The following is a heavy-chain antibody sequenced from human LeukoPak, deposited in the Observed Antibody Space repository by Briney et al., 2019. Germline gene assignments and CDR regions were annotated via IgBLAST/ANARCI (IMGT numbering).Heavy chain of an antibody. J-gene: IGHJ4*02. CDR1: GXSFASYW. V-gene: IGHV5-51*01. D-gene: IGHD2-2*01. Sequence: GESLKISCKGSGXSFASYWIAWVRQMPGKDLEWMGIIYPGDSDTRYSPSFQGQVTISADKSISTAYLQWSSLKASDTAIYYCARQWGDCSSTSCYSAYWGQGTLVTVSS. CDR2: IYPGDSDT. CDR3: ARQWGDCSSTSCYSAY.